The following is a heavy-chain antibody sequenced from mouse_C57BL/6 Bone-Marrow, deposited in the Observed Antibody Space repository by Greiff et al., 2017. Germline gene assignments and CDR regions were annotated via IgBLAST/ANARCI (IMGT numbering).Heavy chain of an antibody. CDR1: GYTFTSYW. CDR3: ARECSGAMDY. CDR2: IDPSDSYP. V-gene: IGHV1-50*01. J-gene: IGHJ4*01. Sequence: VQLQQPGAELVKPGASVKLSCKASGYTFTSYWLQWVKQRPGQGLEWIGEIDPSDSYPNYTQKFKGKATLTVDTSSSTSYMQLSSLTSEDSAVYYCARECSGAMDYWGQGTSVTVSS.